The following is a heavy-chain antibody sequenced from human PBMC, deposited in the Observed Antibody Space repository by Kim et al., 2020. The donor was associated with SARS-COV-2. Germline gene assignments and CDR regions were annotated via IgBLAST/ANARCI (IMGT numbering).Heavy chain of an antibody. V-gene: IGHV3-49*03. CDR1: GFTFGDYA. CDR2: IRSKAYGGTT. J-gene: IGHJ6*02. CDR3: TRDAGPCGYEDPSYYYYYYGMDV. Sequence: GGSLRLSCTASGFTFGDYAMSWFRQAPGKGLEWVGFIRSKAYGGTTEYAASVKGRFTISRDDSKSIAYLQMNSLKTEDTAVYYCTRDAGPCGYEDPSYYYYYYGMDVWGQGTTVTVSS. D-gene: IGHD5-12*01.